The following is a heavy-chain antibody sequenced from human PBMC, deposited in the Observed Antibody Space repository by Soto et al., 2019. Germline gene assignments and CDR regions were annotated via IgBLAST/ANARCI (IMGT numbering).Heavy chain of an antibody. J-gene: IGHJ4*02. CDR3: ARHAGEPHFDY. CDR2: ISHTGST. D-gene: IGHD1-26*01. CDR1: GASIGSSYW. V-gene: IGHV4-4*02. Sequence: QVQLQESGPGLVKPSGALSLTCAVSGASIGSSYWWSWVRQPPGEGLEWIGKISHTGSTNYNPSLNSRVTISVDTSKNQFSLKLNSVTAADTAVYYCARHAGEPHFDYWGQGALVTVSS.